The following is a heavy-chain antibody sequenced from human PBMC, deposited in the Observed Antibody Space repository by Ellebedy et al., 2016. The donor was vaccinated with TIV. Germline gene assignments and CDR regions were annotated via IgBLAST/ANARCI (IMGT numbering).Heavy chain of an antibody. V-gene: IGHV3-7*01. J-gene: IGHJ3*02. CDR2: IKQDGSEK. CDR3: ATDGSYGDHLSPTHAFVM. CDR1: GFAFSSYW. D-gene: IGHD4-17*01. Sequence: GESLKISCAASGFAFSSYWMSWVRQAPGKGLEWVANIKQDGSEKYYVDSVEGRFAISRDNAKNSVYLQMNSPRADDTAVYYCATDGSYGDHLSPTHAFVMWGQGTMVTVS.